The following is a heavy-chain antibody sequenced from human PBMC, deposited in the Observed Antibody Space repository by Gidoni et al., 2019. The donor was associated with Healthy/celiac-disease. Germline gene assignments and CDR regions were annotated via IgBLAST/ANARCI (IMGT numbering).Heavy chain of an antibody. CDR1: GGSFSGYY. CDR2: INHSRST. CDR3: ARVNYDFWSGYYSKYYYYMDV. D-gene: IGHD3-3*01. V-gene: IGHV4-34*01. J-gene: IGHJ6*03. Sequence: QVQLQPWGAGLLKPSETLSLTCAVYGGSFSGYYWSWIRQPPGKGLEWIGEINHSRSTNYNPSLKSRVTISVDTSKNQFSLKLSSVTAADTAVYYCARVNYDFWSGYYSKYYYYMDVWGKGTTVTVSS.